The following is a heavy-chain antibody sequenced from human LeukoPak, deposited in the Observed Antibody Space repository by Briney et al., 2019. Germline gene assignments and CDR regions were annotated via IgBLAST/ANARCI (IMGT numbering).Heavy chain of an antibody. J-gene: IGHJ4*02. CDR1: GFTFSSYG. Sequence: GGSLRLSCAASGFTFSSYGMHWVRQAPGKGLEWVAVIWYDGSNKYYADSVKGRFTISRDNSKNTLYLQMNSLRAEDTAVYYCAKDYDFCSGYEIDYWGQGTLVTVSS. CDR2: IWYDGSNK. D-gene: IGHD3-3*01. CDR3: AKDYDFCSGYEIDY. V-gene: IGHV3-33*06.